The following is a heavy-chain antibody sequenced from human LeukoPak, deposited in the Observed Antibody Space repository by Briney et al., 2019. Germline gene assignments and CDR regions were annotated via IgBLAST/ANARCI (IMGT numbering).Heavy chain of an antibody. V-gene: IGHV4-59*01. D-gene: IGHD3-22*01. CDR2: IYYSGST. Sequence: SETLSLTCTVSGGSIRSYYWSWIRQPPGKGLEWIGYIYYSGSTNYNPSLKSRVTISVDTSKNQFSLKLSSVTAADTAAYYCARVQYYYDSSGYYYDWGQGTLVTVSS. CDR3: ARVQYYYDSSGYYYD. CDR1: GGSIRSYY. J-gene: IGHJ4*02.